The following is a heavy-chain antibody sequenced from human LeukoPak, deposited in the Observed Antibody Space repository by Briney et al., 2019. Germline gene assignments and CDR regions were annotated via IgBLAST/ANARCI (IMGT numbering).Heavy chain of an antibody. J-gene: IGHJ4*02. CDR2: IRYDGSNK. Sequence: GGSLRLSCAASGFTFSSYGMHWVRQAPGKGLERVAFIRYDGSNKYYADSVKGRFTISRDNSKNTLYLQMNSLRAEDTAVYYCAKVEVLLWFGELLSPDYWGQGTLVTVSS. CDR1: GFTFSSYG. D-gene: IGHD3-10*01. CDR3: AKVEVLLWFGELLSPDY. V-gene: IGHV3-30*02.